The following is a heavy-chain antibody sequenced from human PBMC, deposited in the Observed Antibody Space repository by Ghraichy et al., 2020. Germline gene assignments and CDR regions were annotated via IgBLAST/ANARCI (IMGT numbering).Heavy chain of an antibody. CDR2: VNYSGST. CDR3: ERPLCGGSGGSCGYFQH. J-gene: IGHJ1*01. Sequence: SETLSLTCTVSGGSISSISYYWGWIRQPPGKGLEGIGSVNYSGSTFYNPSLKSRVTIAVDTSKNQFSLRLGSVTAADTAVYYCERPLCGGSGGSCGYFQHWGHGTLVTVSS. D-gene: IGHD2-15*01. CDR1: GGSISSISYY. V-gene: IGHV4-39*01.